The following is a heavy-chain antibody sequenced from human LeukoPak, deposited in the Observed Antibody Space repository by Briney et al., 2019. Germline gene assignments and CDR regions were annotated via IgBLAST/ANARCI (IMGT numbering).Heavy chain of an antibody. D-gene: IGHD2-2*01. V-gene: IGHV3-30-3*01. CDR2: ISYDGSNK. J-gene: IGHJ4*02. CDR3: ARDSIPRVSFKGKYYFDY. Sequence: GGSLRLSCAASGFTFSSYAMHWVRQAPGKGLEWVAVISYDGSNKYYADSVKGRFTISRDNSKNTLYLQMNSLRAEDTAVYYCARDSIPRVSFKGKYYFDYWGQGTLVTVSS. CDR1: GFTFSSYA.